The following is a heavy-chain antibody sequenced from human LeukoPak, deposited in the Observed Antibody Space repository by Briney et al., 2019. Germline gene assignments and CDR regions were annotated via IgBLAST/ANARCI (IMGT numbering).Heavy chain of an antibody. CDR1: GFTFSHYW. J-gene: IGHJ4*02. D-gene: IGHD6-19*01. Sequence: QPGGSLILSCAASGFTFSHYWMHLVRQAPVKGLVWCSRMNSDGRSTSYASSVKGRFTISRDNPKNTLDLQMNSLRAEDTAVYYCARVVGSSGWYLGYWGQGTLVTVSS. V-gene: IGHV3-74*01. CDR3: ARVVGSSGWYLGY. CDR2: MNSDGRST.